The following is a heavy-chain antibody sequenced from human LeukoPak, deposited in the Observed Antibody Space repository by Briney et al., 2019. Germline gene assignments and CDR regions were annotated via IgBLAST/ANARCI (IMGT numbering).Heavy chain of an antibody. Sequence: SVKVSCKASGYTFTSYGISWVRQAPGQGLEWMGGIIPIFGTANYAQKFQGRVTITADESTSTAYMELSSLRSEDTAVYYCARGYCSGGSCYSSYYYYMDVWGKGTTVTISS. CDR1: GYTFTSYG. CDR2: IIPIFGTA. CDR3: ARGYCSGGSCYSSYYYYMDV. D-gene: IGHD2-15*01. V-gene: IGHV1-69*13. J-gene: IGHJ6*03.